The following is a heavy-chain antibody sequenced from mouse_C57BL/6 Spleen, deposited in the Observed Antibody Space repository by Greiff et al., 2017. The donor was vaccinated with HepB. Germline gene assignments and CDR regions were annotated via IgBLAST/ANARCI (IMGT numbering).Heavy chain of an antibody. V-gene: IGHV14-2*01. D-gene: IGHD1-1*01. CDR2: IDPEDGET. CDR3: ARRGFTTVVATVDY. CDR1: GFNIKDYY. Sequence: VQLQQSGAELVKPGASVKLSCTASGFNIKDYYMHWVKQRTEQGLEWIGRIDPEDGETKYAPKFPGKATITADTSSNTAYLQLSSLTSEDTAVYYCARRGFTTVVATVDYWGQGTSVTVSS. J-gene: IGHJ4*01.